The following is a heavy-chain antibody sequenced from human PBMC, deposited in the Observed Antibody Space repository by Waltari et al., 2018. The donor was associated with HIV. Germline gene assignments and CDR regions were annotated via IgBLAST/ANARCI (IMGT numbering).Heavy chain of an antibody. D-gene: IGHD6-6*01. CDR1: GYTFTNYY. CDR2: INPSGGST. J-gene: IGHJ6*02. CDR3: ARGIPDMYSRSSGFRGMDV. V-gene: IGHV1-46*01. Sequence: QVQLVQSGAEVKKPGASVKVSCKASGYTFTNYYIHWVRQAPGQGLEWMGIINPSGGSTTYAQKVQGRVTMTRDTSTSTVYMELSSLRSEDTAVYYCARGIPDMYSRSSGFRGMDVWGQGTTVTVSS.